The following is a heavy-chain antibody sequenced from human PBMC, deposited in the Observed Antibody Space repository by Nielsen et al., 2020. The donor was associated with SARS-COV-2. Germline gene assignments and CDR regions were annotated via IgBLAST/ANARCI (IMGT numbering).Heavy chain of an antibody. D-gene: IGHD5-18*01. V-gene: IGHV3-30*18. Sequence: GESLKISCAASGFTFSSYGMHWVRQAPGKGLEWVAVISYDGSNKYFGDSAKGRFTISRDNSKNTLYLQMNSLRAEDTAVYYCAKGGYTYGLFDAFDIWGQGTMVTVSS. CDR3: AKGGYTYGLFDAFDI. CDR2: ISYDGSNK. CDR1: GFTFSSYG. J-gene: IGHJ3*02.